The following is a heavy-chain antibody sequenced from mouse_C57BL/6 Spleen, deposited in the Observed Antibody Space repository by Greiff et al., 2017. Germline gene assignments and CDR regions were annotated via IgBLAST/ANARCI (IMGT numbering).Heavy chain of an antibody. D-gene: IGHD3-2*02. V-gene: IGHV1-74*01. CDR1: GYTFTSYW. Sequence: VQLQQPGAELVKPGASVKLSCKASGYTFTSYWMHWVKQRPGQGLEWIGRIHPSDSDTNYNQKFKGKATLTVDKSSSTAYMQLSSLTSEASAVYYCAIQAAQAGGAMDYWGQGTSVTVSS. CDR3: AIQAAQAGGAMDY. CDR2: IHPSDSDT. J-gene: IGHJ4*01.